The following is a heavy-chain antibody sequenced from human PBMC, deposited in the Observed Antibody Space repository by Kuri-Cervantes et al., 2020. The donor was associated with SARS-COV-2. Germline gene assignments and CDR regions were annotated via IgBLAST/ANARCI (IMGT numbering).Heavy chain of an antibody. J-gene: IGHJ4*02. V-gene: IGHV4-34*01. CDR1: GGSFNGYW. CDR2: IKHSGST. Sequence: SQTLSLTCAVYGGSFNGYWWSWVRQPPGTGLEWIGDIKHSGSTNCNPSLKSRVTISVDTSKNQFSLKLTSVTAADTAVYYCARGVPGFWGPGTLVTVSS. CDR3: ARGVPGF.